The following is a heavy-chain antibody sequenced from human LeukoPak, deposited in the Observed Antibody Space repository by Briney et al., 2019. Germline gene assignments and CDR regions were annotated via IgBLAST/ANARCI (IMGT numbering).Heavy chain of an antibody. D-gene: IGHD7-27*01. V-gene: IGHV3-48*02. CDR3: ARDSNWSFDY. J-gene: IGHJ4*02. CDR2: MSETSRPS. CDR1: GFTFSTYS. Sequence: TGGSLRLSCAASGFTFSTYSMNWVRQAPGEGLEWVSYMSETSRPSYYADSVKGRFTISRDNAKNSLYLQMNSLRDEDTAVYYCARDSNWSFDYWGQGTLVTVSS.